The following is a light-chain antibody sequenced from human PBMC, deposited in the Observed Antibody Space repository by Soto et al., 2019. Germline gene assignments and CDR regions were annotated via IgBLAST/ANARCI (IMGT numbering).Light chain of an antibody. CDR3: QHYDRT. Sequence: EIVMTQSPGTLSLSPGESATLSCRASQSVDSTYIAWYQQKPGQAPRLLIYGASGRATGIPDRFSGSGSGTDFSLTISRLEPEDFAVYFCQHYDRTFGQGTKVDIK. CDR1: QSVDSTY. CDR2: GAS. V-gene: IGKV3-20*01. J-gene: IGKJ1*01.